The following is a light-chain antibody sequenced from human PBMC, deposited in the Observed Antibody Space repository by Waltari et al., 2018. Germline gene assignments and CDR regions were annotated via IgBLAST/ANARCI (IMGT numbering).Light chain of an antibody. J-gene: IGLJ2*01. CDR2: EGS. CDR1: RSDVGSYNL. CDR3: CSYAGSSTLV. V-gene: IGLV2-23*01. Sequence: QSALTQPASVSGSPGQSITISCTATRSDVGSYNLVPWYQQHPGKAPKLMIYEGSKRPSGVSNRFSGSKSGNTASLTISGLQAEDEADYYCCSYAGSSTLVFGGGTKLTVL.